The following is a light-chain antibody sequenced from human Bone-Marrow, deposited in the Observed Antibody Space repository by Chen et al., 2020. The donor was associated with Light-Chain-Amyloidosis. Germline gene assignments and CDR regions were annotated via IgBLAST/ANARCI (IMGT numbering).Light chain of an antibody. J-gene: IGLJ3*02. V-gene: IGLV6-57*01. CDR1: SGSFATNY. CDR2: EDD. Sequence: NFMLTQTHSVSESPGMTVIISCTRSSGSFATNYVQWYQQRPGSSPTTVLFEDDQRPSGVPERFSGSIDRSSNSASLTISGLKTEDEADYYCQSYQGSSQGVFGGGTKLTVL. CDR3: QSYQGSSQGV.